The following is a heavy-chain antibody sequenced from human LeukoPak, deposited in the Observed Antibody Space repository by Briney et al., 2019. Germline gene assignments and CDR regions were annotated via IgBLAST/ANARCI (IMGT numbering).Heavy chain of an antibody. J-gene: IGHJ4*02. CDR3: ARDSAAAAGAAQLDY. CDR1: GYTFTSYT. CDR2: IIPILGIA. V-gene: IGHV1-69*04. D-gene: IGHD6-13*01. Sequence: SVKVSCKASGYTFTSYTISWVRQAPGQGLEWMGRIIPILGIANYAQKFQGRVTITADKSTSTAYMELSSLRSEDTAVYYCARDSAAAAGAAQLDYWGQGTLVTVSS.